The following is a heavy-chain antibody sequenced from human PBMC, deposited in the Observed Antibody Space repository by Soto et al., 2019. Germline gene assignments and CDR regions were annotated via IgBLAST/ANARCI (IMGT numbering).Heavy chain of an antibody. CDR1: GDSFSSYY. Sequence: SETLSLTCTVSGDSFSSYYWTWIRQPPGKRLEWVAYIFHTGNTNYNPSLKSRVTISVDTSKNQFSLKLRSVTPADTAVYYCEALDGALDYWGPGTLVTVSS. CDR2: IFHTGNT. D-gene: IGHD3-10*01. V-gene: IGHV4-59*01. CDR3: EALDGALDY. J-gene: IGHJ4*02.